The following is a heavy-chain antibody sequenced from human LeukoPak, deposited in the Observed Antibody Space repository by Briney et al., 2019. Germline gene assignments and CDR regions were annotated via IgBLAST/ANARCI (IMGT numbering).Heavy chain of an antibody. J-gene: IGHJ6*03. CDR2: IYYSGST. D-gene: IGHD5-12*01. CDR3: ARHARYRENYYYYYMDV. Sequence: SETLSVTCTVPGGSISSSSYYWGWIRQPPGKGLEWIGSIYYSGSTYYNPSLKSRVTISVDTSKNQFSLKLSSVTAADTAVYYCARHARYRENYYYYYMDVWGKGTTVTVSS. CDR1: GGSISSSSYY. V-gene: IGHV4-39*01.